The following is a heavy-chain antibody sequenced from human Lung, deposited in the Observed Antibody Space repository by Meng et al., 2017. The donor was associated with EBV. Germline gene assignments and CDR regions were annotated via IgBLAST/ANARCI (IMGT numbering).Heavy chain of an antibody. CDR3: VRDGGLLRTGYLDY. CDR1: GYSFTSYA. V-gene: IGHV1-18*01. D-gene: IGHD3/OR15-3a*01. Sequence: QVQLVQSGAEVKKPGASVKVSCKASGYSFTSYAISWVRQAPGQGLEWMGWISAYDGNTNYAQKFQGRVTMATDTSTNTAYMELSSLRSEDTAVYYCVRDGGLLRTGYLDYWGQGTLVTVSS. J-gene: IGHJ4*02. CDR2: ISAYDGNT.